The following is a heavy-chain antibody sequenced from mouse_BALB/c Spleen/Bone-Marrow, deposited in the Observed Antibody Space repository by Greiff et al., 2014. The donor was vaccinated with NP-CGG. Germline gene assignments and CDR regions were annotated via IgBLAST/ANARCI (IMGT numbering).Heavy chain of an antibody. CDR1: GYSFTSYW. V-gene: IGHV1-74*01. CDR2: IHPSDTET. J-gene: IGHJ3*01. CDR3: ARLEGNYGSTFAY. Sequence: QVQLKESGAELVRPGASVKLSCKASGYSFTSYWMNWVKQRPGHGLEWIGMIHPSDTETRLNQRFKDKATLAVDKSSSTAYMQLTSPTSEDSAVYYCARLEGNYGSTFAYWGQGTLVTVSA. D-gene: IGHD1-1*01.